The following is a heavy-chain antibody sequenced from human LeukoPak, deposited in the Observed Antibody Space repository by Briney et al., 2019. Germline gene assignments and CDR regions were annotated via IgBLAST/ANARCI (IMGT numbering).Heavy chain of an antibody. CDR2: IIPIFGTA. CDR3: ARPSIDFWSGYYTPFDY. J-gene: IGHJ4*02. D-gene: IGHD3-3*01. V-gene: IGHV1-69*01. Sequence: EASVKVPCKASGGTSSSYAISLVRQAPGQGLEWMGGIIPIFGTANYAQKFQGRVTITADESTSTAYMELSSLRSEDTAVYYCARPSIDFWSGYYTPFDYWGQGTLVTVSS. CDR1: GGTSSSYA.